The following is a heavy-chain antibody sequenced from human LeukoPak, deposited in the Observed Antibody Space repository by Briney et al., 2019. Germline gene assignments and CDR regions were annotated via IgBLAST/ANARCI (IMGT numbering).Heavy chain of an antibody. J-gene: IGHJ6*02. CDR2: INHSGST. CDR3: ARGNRGYSYGASYYYYGMDV. V-gene: IGHV4-34*01. D-gene: IGHD5-18*01. Sequence: SETLSLTCAVYGGSFSGYYWSWIRQPPGEGLEWIGEINHSGSTNYNPSLKSRVTISVDTSKNQFSLKLSSVTAADTAVYYCARGNRGYSYGASYYYYGMDVWGQGTTVTVSS. CDR1: GGSFSGYY.